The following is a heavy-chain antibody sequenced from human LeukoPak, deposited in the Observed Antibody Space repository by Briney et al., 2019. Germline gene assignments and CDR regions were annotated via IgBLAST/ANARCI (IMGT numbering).Heavy chain of an antibody. CDR2: IRYDGSNK. CDR1: GFTFSSYG. CDR3: AKDLEYCSSTSCFFLDY. V-gene: IGHV3-30*02. J-gene: IGHJ4*02. D-gene: IGHD2-2*01. Sequence: GGSLRLSCAASGFTFSSYGMHWVPQAPGKGLECVAFIRYDGSNKYYADSVKGRFTISRDNSKNTLYLQMNSLRAEDTPVYYCAKDLEYCSSTSCFFLDYWGQGTLVTVSS.